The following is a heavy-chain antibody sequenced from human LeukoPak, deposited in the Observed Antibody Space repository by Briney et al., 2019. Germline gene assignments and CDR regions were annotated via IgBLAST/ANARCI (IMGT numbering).Heavy chain of an antibody. V-gene: IGHV3-13*01. Sequence: GGSLRLSCAASGFTFSSYDMHWVRQATGKGLEWVSAIGTAGDTYYPGSVKGRFTISRENAKNSLYLQMNSLRAGDAAVYYCARTYSGGYSYGYGMDVWGQGTTVTVSS. CDR3: ARTYSGGYSYGYGMDV. CDR2: IGTAGDT. D-gene: IGHD5-18*01. CDR1: GFTFSSYD. J-gene: IGHJ6*02.